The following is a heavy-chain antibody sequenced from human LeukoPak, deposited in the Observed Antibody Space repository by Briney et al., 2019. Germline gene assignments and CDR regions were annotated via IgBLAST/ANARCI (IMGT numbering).Heavy chain of an antibody. CDR3: ARGPGYSSGWYTPPYYYMDV. CDR2: INPNSGGT. D-gene: IGHD6-19*01. J-gene: IGHJ6*03. V-gene: IGHV1-2*06. Sequence: ASVKVSCKASGYTFTGYYMHWVRQAPGQGLEWMGRINPNSGGTNYAQKFQGRVTITTDESTSTAYMELSSLRSEDTAVYYCARGPGYSSGWYTPPYYYMDVWGKGTTVTVSS. CDR1: GYTFTGYY.